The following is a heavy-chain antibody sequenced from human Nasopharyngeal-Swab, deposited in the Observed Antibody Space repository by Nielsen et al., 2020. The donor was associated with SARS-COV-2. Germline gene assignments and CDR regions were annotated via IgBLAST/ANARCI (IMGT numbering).Heavy chain of an antibody. D-gene: IGHD3-22*01. V-gene: IGHV4-59*08. CDR2: IYYSGST. Sequence: PGEGLEWIGYIYYSGSTNYNPSLKSRVTISVDTSKNQFSLKLSSVTAADTAVYYCARLTYYYDSSGYTNTHPDYWGQGTLVTVSS. CDR3: ARLTYYYDSSGYTNTHPDY. J-gene: IGHJ4*02.